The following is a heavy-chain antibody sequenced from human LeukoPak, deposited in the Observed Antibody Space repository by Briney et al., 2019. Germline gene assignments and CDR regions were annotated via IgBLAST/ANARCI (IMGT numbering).Heavy chain of an antibody. CDR3: ARDTSSRIYYYYYGMDV. J-gene: IGHJ6*02. CDR2: ISSSGSTI. Sequence: QSGGSLRLSCAASGFTFSSYEMNWVRQAPGKGLEWVSYISSSGSTIYYADSVKGRFTISRDNAKNSLYLQMNSLRAEDTAVYYCARDTSSRIYYYYYGMDVWGQGTTVTVSS. V-gene: IGHV3-48*03. D-gene: IGHD2-2*01. CDR1: GFTFSSYE.